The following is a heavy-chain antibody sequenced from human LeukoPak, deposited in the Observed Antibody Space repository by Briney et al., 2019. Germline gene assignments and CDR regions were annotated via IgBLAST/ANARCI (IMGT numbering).Heavy chain of an antibody. J-gene: IGHJ6*03. CDR1: GGSISSYY. V-gene: IGHV4-4*07. D-gene: IGHD6-6*01. Sequence: SETLSLTCTVSGGSISSYYWSWIRQPAGKGLEWIGRVYTSGSTNYNPSLKSRVTMSVDTSKNQFSLKLSSVTAADTAVYYCARVRNGRVSYYYYYYMDVWGKGTTVTVSS. CDR3: ARVRNGRVSYYYYYYMDV. CDR2: VYTSGST.